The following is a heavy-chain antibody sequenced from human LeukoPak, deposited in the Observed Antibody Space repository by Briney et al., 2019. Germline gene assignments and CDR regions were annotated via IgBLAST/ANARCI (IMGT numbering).Heavy chain of an antibody. Sequence: PSETLSLTCAVYGGSFRGYYWSWIRQPPGKGLEWIGYIYYSGSTNYNPSLKSRVTISVDTSKNQFSLKLSSVTAADTAVYYCARAYYDFWSGYPSAFDIWGQGTMVTVSS. J-gene: IGHJ3*02. D-gene: IGHD3-3*01. CDR3: ARAYYDFWSGYPSAFDI. V-gene: IGHV4-59*01. CDR1: GGSFRGYY. CDR2: IYYSGST.